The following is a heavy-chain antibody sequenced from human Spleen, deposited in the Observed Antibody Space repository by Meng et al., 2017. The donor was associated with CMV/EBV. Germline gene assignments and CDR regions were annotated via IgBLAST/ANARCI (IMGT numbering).Heavy chain of an antibody. V-gene: IGHV1-46*01. J-gene: IGHJ4*02. CDR1: GYTFTYYY. CDR3: TRGPYTYSGTPHPDY. Sequence: ASVKVSCKASGYTFTYYYMHWARQAPGQGLEWMGMINPTDGITNYAQRFQGRVTVTRDTSTGTVYMELSSLRSEDTAVYYCTRGPYTYSGTPHPDYWGQGTLVTVSS. CDR2: INPTDGIT. D-gene: IGHD1-26*01.